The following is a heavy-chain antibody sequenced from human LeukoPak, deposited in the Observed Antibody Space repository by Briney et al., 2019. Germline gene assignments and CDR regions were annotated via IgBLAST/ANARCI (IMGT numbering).Heavy chain of an antibody. D-gene: IGHD3-16*02. CDR2: ISGSGGNT. CDR3: AKTVSGSHSYQGGDY. J-gene: IGHJ4*02. CDR1: GFTFSSYE. Sequence: GGSLRLSCAASGFTFSSYEMNWVRQAPGKGLEWVSAISGSGGNTYYADSVKGRFTMSRDNSKNTLYLQMNSLRAEDTAVYFCAKTVSGSHSYQGGDYWGQGTLVTVST. V-gene: IGHV3-23*01.